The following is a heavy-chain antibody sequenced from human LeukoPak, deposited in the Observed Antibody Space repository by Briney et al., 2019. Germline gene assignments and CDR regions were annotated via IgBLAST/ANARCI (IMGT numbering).Heavy chain of an antibody. J-gene: IGHJ3*02. D-gene: IGHD1-26*01. V-gene: IGHV4-30-4*08. Sequence: SETLSLTCTVSGGSISSGDYYWSWIRQPPGKGLEWIGYIYYSGSTYYNPSLKSRVTISVDTSKNQFSLKLSSVTAADTAVYYCARASRVGASRDALDIWGQGTMVTVSS. CDR1: GGSISSGDYY. CDR2: IYYSGST. CDR3: ARASRVGASRDALDI.